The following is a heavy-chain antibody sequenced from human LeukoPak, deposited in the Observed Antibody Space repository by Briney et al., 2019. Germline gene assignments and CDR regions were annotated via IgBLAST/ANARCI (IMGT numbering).Heavy chain of an antibody. D-gene: IGHD4-17*01. CDR2: IHTSGDT. CDR3: IVFGDSNH. CDR1: GLTGSHNY. Sequence: GGSLRLSCAASGLTGSHNYVSWVRQAPGKGLQWVSAIHTSGDTCYADSVKGRFTISRDTSKNTLYLQINSLRVEDTAVYYCIVFGDSNHWGQGTLVTVSS. V-gene: IGHV3-53*01. J-gene: IGHJ5*02.